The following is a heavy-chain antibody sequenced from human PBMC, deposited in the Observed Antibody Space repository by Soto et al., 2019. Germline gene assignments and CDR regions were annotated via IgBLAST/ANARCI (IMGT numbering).Heavy chain of an antibody. J-gene: IGHJ4*02. D-gene: IGHD5-12*01. CDR1: GYTFTGYH. V-gene: IGHV1-2*02. CDR2: INPNNGDT. Sequence: EASVKVSCKASGYTFTGYHIHWVRQAPGQGLEWMGWINPNNGDTIYARKLQGRVTMTRDTSTSTAYMEMSSLTFDDTAVYYCARHSGYDYVFDYWGQGTLVTVSS. CDR3: ARHSGYDYVFDY.